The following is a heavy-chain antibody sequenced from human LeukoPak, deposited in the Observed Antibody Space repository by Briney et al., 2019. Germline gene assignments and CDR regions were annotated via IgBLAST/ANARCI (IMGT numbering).Heavy chain of an antibody. J-gene: IGHJ3*02. Sequence: SETLSLTCSVSGGSISRHFWSWIRQPPGKGLDWIAFIHYSGRTKYNPSLQSRVTISIDTSENNFSLKLTSATAADTAVYYCARLLDNDSSGDPDTFDMWGQGTVVSVSS. V-gene: IGHV4-59*11. CDR1: GGSISRHF. CDR2: IHYSGRT. D-gene: IGHD3-22*01. CDR3: ARLLDNDSSGDPDTFDM.